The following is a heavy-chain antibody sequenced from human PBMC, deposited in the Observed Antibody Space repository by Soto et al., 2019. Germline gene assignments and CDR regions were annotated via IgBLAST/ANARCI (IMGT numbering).Heavy chain of an antibody. CDR3: AKEWSSSSGYYYHGMDV. J-gene: IGHJ6*02. CDR2: ISYDGSNK. Sequence: GGSLRLSCAASGFTFSSYGMHWVRQAPGKGLEWVAVISYDGSNKYYADSVKGRFTISRDNSKNTLYLQMNSLRAEDTAVYYCAKEWSSSSGYYYHGMDVWGQGTTVTVSS. V-gene: IGHV3-30*18. CDR1: GFTFSSYG. D-gene: IGHD6-6*01.